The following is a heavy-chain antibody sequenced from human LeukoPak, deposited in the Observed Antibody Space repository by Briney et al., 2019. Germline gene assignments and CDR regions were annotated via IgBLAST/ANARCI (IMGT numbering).Heavy chain of an antibody. CDR1: GFTFSSYA. CDR2: ISGSGGST. CDR3: AKVSVAATVRSNFDY. D-gene: IGHD6-19*01. Sequence: GGSLRLSCAASGFTFSSYAMSWVRQAPGKGLEWVSAISGSGGSTYYADSVKGRFTISRDNSKNTLYLQMNSLRADDSAVYCCAKVSVAATVRSNFDYWGQGTLVTVSS. V-gene: IGHV3-23*01. J-gene: IGHJ4*02.